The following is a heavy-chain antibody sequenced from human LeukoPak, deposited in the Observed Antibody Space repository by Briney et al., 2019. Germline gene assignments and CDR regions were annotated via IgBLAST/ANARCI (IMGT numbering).Heavy chain of an antibody. CDR2: INTYNSNT. D-gene: IGHD1-26*01. V-gene: IGHV1-18*01. CDR3: ARGWENDY. CDR1: VYTFNSYG. Sequence: GASVTVSCKASVYTFNSYGITWVRQAPGQGLEWMGWINTYNSNTNYAQKLQGRVTMTRDPFTSTVYMELRSLRSDDTAVYYCARGWENDYWGQGSLVTVPS. J-gene: IGHJ4*02.